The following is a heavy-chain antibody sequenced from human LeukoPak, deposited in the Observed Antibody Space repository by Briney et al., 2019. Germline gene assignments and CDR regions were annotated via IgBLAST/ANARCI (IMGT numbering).Heavy chain of an antibody. CDR2: MNPNTGRT. J-gene: IGHJ4*02. V-gene: IGHV1-8*01. Sequence: VASVKVSCKASRYTFTSYDINWVREAAGQRLEWMGWMNPNTGRTGFAQKFQGRLTMTRDASISTAYMELSSLRPDDTAVYYCARLSQTPDYYSNGGYYYLGYWGQGTPVTVSS. CDR1: RYTFTSYD. CDR3: ARLSQTPDYYSNGGYYYLGY. D-gene: IGHD3-22*01.